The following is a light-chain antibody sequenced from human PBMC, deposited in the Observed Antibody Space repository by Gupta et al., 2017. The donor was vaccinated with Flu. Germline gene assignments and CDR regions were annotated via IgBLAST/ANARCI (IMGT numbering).Light chain of an antibody. CDR1: QSVTSNH. J-gene: IGKJ4*02. Sequence: FSRSPGTLSLSPGERATLSCRASQSVTSNHLAWYQQRPGEVPRLLIYSASSRAADIPDRFSSSGSGADYTLTINRLEPDDVAVYYCQQLGDTPPVTFGRGTKVEIK. CDR3: QQLGDTPPVT. V-gene: IGKV3-20*01. CDR2: SAS.